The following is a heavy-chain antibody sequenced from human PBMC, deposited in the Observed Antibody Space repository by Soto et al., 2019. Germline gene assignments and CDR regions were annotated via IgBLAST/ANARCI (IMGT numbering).Heavy chain of an antibody. Sequence: ASVKVSCKASGYTFTGYYMHWVRQAPGQGLEWMGWINPNSGGTNYAQKFQGRVTMTRDTSISTAYMELSRLRSDDTAVYYCARGLAVAGTRLGLGDLSPYYYGMDVWGQGTTVTVSS. CDR2: INPNSGGT. V-gene: IGHV1-2*02. CDR3: ARGLAVAGTRLGLGDLSPYYYGMDV. D-gene: IGHD6-19*01. CDR1: GYTFTGYY. J-gene: IGHJ6*02.